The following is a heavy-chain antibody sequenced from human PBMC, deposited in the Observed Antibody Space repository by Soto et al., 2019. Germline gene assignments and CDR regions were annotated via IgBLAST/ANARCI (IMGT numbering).Heavy chain of an antibody. V-gene: IGHV4-34*01. J-gene: IGHJ4*02. CDR3: ARDYGGNHYFDY. D-gene: IGHD4-17*01. CDR1: GGSFSGYY. Sequence: LSLTCAVYGGSFSGYYWSWIRQPPGKGLEWIGEINHSGSTNYNPSLKSRVTISVDTSKNQFSLKLSSVTAADTAVYYCARDYGGNHYFDYWGQGTLVTAPQ. CDR2: INHSGST.